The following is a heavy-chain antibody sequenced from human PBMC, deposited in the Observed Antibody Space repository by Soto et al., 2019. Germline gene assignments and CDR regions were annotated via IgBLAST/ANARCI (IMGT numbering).Heavy chain of an antibody. CDR1: GYSFTSYW. CDR3: ATIRGGYNYGADY. CDR2: IDPSDSYT. J-gene: IGHJ4*02. V-gene: IGHV5-10-1*01. D-gene: IGHD5-12*01. Sequence: GESLKISCKGSGYSFTSYWISWVRQMPGKGLEWMGRIDPSDSYTNYSPSFQGHVTISADKSISTAYLQWSSLKASDTAMYYCATIRGGYNYGADYWGQGTLVTVSS.